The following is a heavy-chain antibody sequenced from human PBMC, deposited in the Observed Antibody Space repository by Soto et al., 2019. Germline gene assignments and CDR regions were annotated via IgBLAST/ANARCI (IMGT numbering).Heavy chain of an antibody. J-gene: IGHJ4*02. CDR1: GFTFSSYG. D-gene: IGHD3-10*01. CDR3: AREDYYGSGSYFDY. V-gene: IGHV3-33*01. Sequence: QVQLVESGGGVVQPGRSLRRSCAASGFTFSSYGMHWVRQAPGKGLEWVAVIWYDGSNKYYADSVKGRFTISRDNSKNTLYLQMNSLRAEDTAVYYCAREDYYGSGSYFDYWGQGTLVTVSS. CDR2: IWYDGSNK.